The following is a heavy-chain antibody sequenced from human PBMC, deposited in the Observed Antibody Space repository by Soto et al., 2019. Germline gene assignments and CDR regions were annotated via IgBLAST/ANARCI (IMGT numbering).Heavy chain of an antibody. J-gene: IGHJ5*02. V-gene: IGHV3-11*01. CDR3: ARDTVVVPAARGPYWFDP. Sequence: LRLSCAASGFTFSDYYMSWIRQAPGKGLEWVSYISSSGSTIYYADSVKGRFTISRDNAKNSLYLQMNSLRAEDTAVYYCARDTVVVPAARGPYWFDPWGQGTLVTVSS. CDR1: GFTFSDYY. D-gene: IGHD2-2*01. CDR2: ISSSGSTI.